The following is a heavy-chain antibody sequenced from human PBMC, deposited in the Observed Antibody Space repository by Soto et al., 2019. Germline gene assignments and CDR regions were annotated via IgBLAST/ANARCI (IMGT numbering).Heavy chain of an antibody. D-gene: IGHD1-26*01. CDR2: IIPIVGTA. Sequence: QVQLVQSGAEVKKPGSSVKVSCKASGGTFSSYAISWVRQTPGQGLEWMGGIIPIVGTANYAQKFQGRVTITADESRSTAYMELSSLRSEDTAVYYCARRSRDSGSWYYFDYWGQGTLVTVSS. CDR1: GGTFSSYA. J-gene: IGHJ4*02. V-gene: IGHV1-69*01. CDR3: ARRSRDSGSWYYFDY.